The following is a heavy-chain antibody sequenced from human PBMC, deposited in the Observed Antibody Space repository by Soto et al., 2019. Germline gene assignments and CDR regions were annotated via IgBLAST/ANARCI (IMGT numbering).Heavy chain of an antibody. CDR2: MNPNSGNT. V-gene: IGHV1-8*01. J-gene: IGHJ6*03. D-gene: IGHD3-10*01. Sequence: QVQLVQSGAEVKKPGASVKVACKASGYTFTSYDINWVRQATGQVLEGMGWMNPNSGNTGYAQKFQGRVTMTRNTSISKAYMELSSLRSEDTAVYYCARAVVRGVIISYYYHMAVWGKGTTVTVSS. CDR3: ARAVVRGVIISYYYHMAV. CDR1: GYTFTSYD.